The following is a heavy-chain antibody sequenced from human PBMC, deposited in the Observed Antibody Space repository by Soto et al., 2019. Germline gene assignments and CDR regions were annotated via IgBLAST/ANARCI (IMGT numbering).Heavy chain of an antibody. Sequence: QVQLQESGPGLMKPSGTLSLTCAVSGCSITSNWWSWVRQPPGRGLGWIAEIFHTGSANYNPSLMGRLTISMDKSRNHLSLNLNSVTAADTAVYYCARHIAVSGTRGFDHWGQGTLVTVSS. CDR3: ARHIAVSGTRGFDH. J-gene: IGHJ4*02. CDR2: IFHTGSA. CDR1: GCSITSNW. D-gene: IGHD2-21*01. V-gene: IGHV4-4*02.